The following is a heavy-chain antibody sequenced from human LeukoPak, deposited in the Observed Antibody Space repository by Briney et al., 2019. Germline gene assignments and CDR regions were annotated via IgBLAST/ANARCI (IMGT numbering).Heavy chain of an antibody. CDR3: ARMYMITFGGVIAHNYGMDV. Sequence: AASVKVSCTASGGTFSSYAISWVRQAPGQGLEWMGGIIPIFGTANYAQKFQGRVTITADESTSTAYMELSSLRSEDTAVYYCARMYMITFGGVIAHNYGMDVWGQGTTVTASS. CDR1: GGTFSSYA. J-gene: IGHJ6*02. D-gene: IGHD3-16*02. CDR2: IIPIFGTA. V-gene: IGHV1-69*13.